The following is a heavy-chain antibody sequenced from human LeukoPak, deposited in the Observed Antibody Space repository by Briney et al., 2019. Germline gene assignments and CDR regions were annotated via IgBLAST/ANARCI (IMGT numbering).Heavy chain of an antibody. V-gene: IGHV4-59*01. D-gene: IGHD3-22*01. J-gene: IGHJ4*02. Sequence: SETLSLTCTVSGGSTSSYYWSWIRQPPGKGLEWIGYIYYSGSTNYNPSLKSRVTISVDTSKNQFSLKLSSVTAADTAVYYCARGLYDSSGYYLMPDDHWGQGTLVTVSS. CDR2: IYYSGST. CDR3: ARGLYDSSGYYLMPDDH. CDR1: GGSTSSYY.